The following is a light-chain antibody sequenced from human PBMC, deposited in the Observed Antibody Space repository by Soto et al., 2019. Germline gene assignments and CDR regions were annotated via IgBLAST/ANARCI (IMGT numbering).Light chain of an antibody. V-gene: IGKV1-13*02. CDR1: QGIRND. J-gene: IGKJ1*01. Sequence: AIPLTQSPSSLSASVGDRVTITCRASQGIRNDLGWYQQKPGKAPKLLIYDASSLESGVPSRFSGSGSGTEFTLTISSLQPDDFATYYCQQYNSYSTFGQGAKVDIK. CDR2: DAS. CDR3: QQYNSYST.